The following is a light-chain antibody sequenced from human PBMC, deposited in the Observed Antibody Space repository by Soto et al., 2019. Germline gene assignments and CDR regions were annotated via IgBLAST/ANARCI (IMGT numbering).Light chain of an antibody. Sequence: EIGLTQSPATLSLSPGERATLSCGASQSVTSGHLAWYQQKPGLAPRLLIYDAVTRATGIPDRFSGSGSGTYFTLTIIRLEPEDLAVYYWQQYATSPDPCGRGTKLEI. J-gene: IGKJ2*01. CDR2: DAV. CDR3: QQYATSPDP. V-gene: IGKV3D-20*01. CDR1: QSVTSGH.